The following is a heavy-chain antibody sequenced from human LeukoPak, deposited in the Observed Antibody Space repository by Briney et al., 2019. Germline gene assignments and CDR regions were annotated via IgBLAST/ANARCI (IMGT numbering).Heavy chain of an antibody. CDR3: AELGITMIGGV. CDR1: GFIFDDYA. V-gene: IGHV3-9*01. J-gene: IGHJ6*04. D-gene: IGHD3-10*02. CDR2: ISWNSNSV. Sequence: GRSLRLPCAASGFIFDDYAMHWVRQAPGKGLEWVSGISWNSNSVAYADSVKGRFTISRDNAKNSLYLQMNSLRAEDTAVYYCAELGITMIGGVWGKGTTVTISS.